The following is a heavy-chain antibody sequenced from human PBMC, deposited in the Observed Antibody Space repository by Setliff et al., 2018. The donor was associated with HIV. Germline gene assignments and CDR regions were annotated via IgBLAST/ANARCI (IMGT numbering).Heavy chain of an antibody. D-gene: IGHD6-19*01. Sequence: SVKVSCKASGVTFRRFAFSWVRQAPGQGLEWMGGIIPMFGTTNYAQKFQGRVTITADESTSTAYMELSSLRSEDTAVYYCARGAWYTSGWYSSRYMDVWGKGTTVTVSS. CDR2: IIPMFGTT. V-gene: IGHV1-69*13. CDR1: GVTFRRFA. CDR3: ARGAWYTSGWYSSRYMDV. J-gene: IGHJ6*03.